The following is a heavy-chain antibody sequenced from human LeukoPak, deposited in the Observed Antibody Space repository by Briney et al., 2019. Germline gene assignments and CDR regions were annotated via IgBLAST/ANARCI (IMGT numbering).Heavy chain of an antibody. CDR2: ITTSSSYM. CDR1: GFTFSAYN. J-gene: IGHJ3*02. Sequence: GGSLRLSCAASGFTFSAYNMNWVRRTPGKGLEWVSSITTSSSYMFYADSVRGRFTISRDNAENSLYLQMNSLRDEDTAVYYCARSPYSESYYGDALDIWGQGTMVTVSS. V-gene: IGHV3-21*01. CDR3: ARSPYSESYYGDALDI. D-gene: IGHD1-26*01.